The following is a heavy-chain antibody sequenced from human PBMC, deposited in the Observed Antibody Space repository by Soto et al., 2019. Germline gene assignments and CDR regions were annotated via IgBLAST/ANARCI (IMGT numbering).Heavy chain of an antibody. CDR3: ARGTGITMGWFDP. CDR1: GFTFSSYA. J-gene: IGHJ5*02. Sequence: QVQLVESGGGVVQPGRSLRLSCAASGFTFSSYAMHWVRQAPGKGLEWVAVISYDGSNKYYADSAKGRFTISRDNSKNTLYLQMNSLRAEDTAVYYCARGTGITMGWFDPWGQGTLVTVSS. D-gene: IGHD3-10*01. CDR2: ISYDGSNK. V-gene: IGHV3-30-3*01.